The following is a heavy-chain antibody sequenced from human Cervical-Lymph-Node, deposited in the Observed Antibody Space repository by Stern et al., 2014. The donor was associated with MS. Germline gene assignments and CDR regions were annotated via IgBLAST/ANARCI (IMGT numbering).Heavy chain of an antibody. Sequence: VQLEESGAEVKKPGASVKVSCKASGYTFTSYGISWVRQAPGQGLEWMGRINAYNGNTNYAQKVQDRVTMTIDTSTRTAYMELRSLRSDDTAVYYCARDFPPIDYWGQGTLVTVSS. V-gene: IGHV1-18*04. CDR3: ARDFPPIDY. J-gene: IGHJ4*02. CDR1: GYTFTSYG. CDR2: INAYNGNT.